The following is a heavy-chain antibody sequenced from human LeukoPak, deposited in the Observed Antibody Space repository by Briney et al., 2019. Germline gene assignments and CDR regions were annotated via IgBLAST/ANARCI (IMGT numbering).Heavy chain of an antibody. CDR2: ICPDGTVT. J-gene: IGHJ4*02. CDR3: VRDFRSADY. Sequence: GRSLRLSCAASGFTFSTYCMHWVRQAPGKGPMWVSRICPDGTVTNYADSVKARFIISRDNARNTVYLQMNSLRVEDTAVYYCVRDFRSADYWGQGTLVTVSS. V-gene: IGHV3-74*01. CDR1: GFTFSTYC.